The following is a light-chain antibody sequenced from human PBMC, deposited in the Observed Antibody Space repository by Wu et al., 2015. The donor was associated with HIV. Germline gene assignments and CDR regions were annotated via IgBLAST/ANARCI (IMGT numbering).Light chain of an antibody. Sequence: ENVLTQSPGTLSLSPGERAILSCKASQSVRNNYFAWFQQRPGQAPRLLIYGASNRATGTPDRFSGSGSGTDFTLTITRLEPQDFAVYYCQQYGSSRSFGQGTKLEIK. J-gene: IGKJ2*03. CDR1: QSVRNNY. CDR3: QQYGSSRS. V-gene: IGKV3-20*01. CDR2: GAS.